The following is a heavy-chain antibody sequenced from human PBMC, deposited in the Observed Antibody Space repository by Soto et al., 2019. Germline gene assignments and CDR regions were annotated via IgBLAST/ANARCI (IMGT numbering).Heavy chain of an antibody. CDR2: ISAYNGNT. CDR3: ARAIGYSSSWYRVDYYGMDV. V-gene: IGHV1-18*04. Sequence: ASVKVSCKASGYTFTSYGISWVRQAPGQGLEWMGWISAYNGNTNYAQKLQGRVTMTTGTSTSTAYMELRSLRSDDTAVYYCARAIGYSSSWYRVDYYGMDVWGQGTTVTVSS. D-gene: IGHD6-13*01. CDR1: GYTFTSYG. J-gene: IGHJ6*02.